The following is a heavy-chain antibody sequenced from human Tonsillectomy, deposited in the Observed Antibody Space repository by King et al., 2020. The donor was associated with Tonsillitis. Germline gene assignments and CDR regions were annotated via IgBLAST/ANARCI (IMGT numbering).Heavy chain of an antibody. CDR3: ARPAYCGSGCYYYFDA. CDR2: INPYGAT. J-gene: IGHJ4*02. D-gene: IGHD2-21*02. Sequence: QLVQSGAEVKQPGASVKVSCKTSGFTFTDYYLHWVRQAPGQGLEWMGYINPYGATNYAQKFQGRVTLTRDTSITTAFMELNRLTSDDTALYFCARPAYCGSGCYYYFDAWGQGTLVTVSS. CDR1: GFTFTDYY. V-gene: IGHV1-2*02.